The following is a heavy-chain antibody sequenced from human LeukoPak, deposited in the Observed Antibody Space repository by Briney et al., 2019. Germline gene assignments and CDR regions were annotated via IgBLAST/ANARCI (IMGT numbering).Heavy chain of an antibody. CDR3: AREASRSGSYYFDY. Sequence: PSQTLSLTCTVSGGSISSGDYYWSWIRQPPGKGLEWIGYIYYSGSTYYNPSLKSRFTISVDTSKNQFSLKLSSVTAADTAVYYCAREASRSGSYYFDYWGQGTLVTVSS. CDR2: IYYSGST. V-gene: IGHV4-30-4*01. D-gene: IGHD3-10*01. J-gene: IGHJ4*02. CDR1: GGSISSGDYY.